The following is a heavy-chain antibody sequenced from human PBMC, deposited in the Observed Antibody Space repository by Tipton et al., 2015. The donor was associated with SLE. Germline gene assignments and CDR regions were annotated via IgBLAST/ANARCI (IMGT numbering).Heavy chain of an antibody. Sequence: TLSLTCSIYGGSFGGYYWSWIRQPPGKGLEWIGEINHGGSTNYNPSLKSRVTTSVDTSKNQFSLKLSSVTAADTAVYYCAGGFYYGSGNFSDFEYWGQGTLDTVSS. CDR3: AGGFYYGSGNFSDFEY. CDR1: GGSFGGYY. J-gene: IGHJ4*02. D-gene: IGHD3-10*01. V-gene: IGHV4-34*01. CDR2: INHGGST.